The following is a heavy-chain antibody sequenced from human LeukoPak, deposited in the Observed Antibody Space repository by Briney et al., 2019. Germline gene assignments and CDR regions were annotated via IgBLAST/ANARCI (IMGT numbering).Heavy chain of an antibody. CDR3: AKDEGYFDWLFQNRVADY. Sequence: GGSLRLSCAASGFTLSSYGMHWVRQAPGKGLGWVAVISYDGSNKYYADSVKGRFTISRDNSKNTLYLKMNSLRAEDTAVYYCAKDEGYFDWLFQNRVADYWGQGTLVTVSS. V-gene: IGHV3-30*18. D-gene: IGHD3-9*01. CDR2: ISYDGSNK. J-gene: IGHJ4*02. CDR1: GFTLSSYG.